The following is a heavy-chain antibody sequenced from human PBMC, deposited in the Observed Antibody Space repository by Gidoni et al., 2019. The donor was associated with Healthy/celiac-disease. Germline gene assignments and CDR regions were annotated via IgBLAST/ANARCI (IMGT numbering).Heavy chain of an antibody. D-gene: IGHD5-12*01. CDR2: IYSGGST. V-gene: IGHV3-66*02. CDR1: GFTVSSNY. CDR3: AREEVSRDGYNN. Sequence: EVQLVESGGGLVQPGGSLRLSGAASGFTVSSNYMSWVRQAPGKGLEWVSVIYSGGSTYYADSVKGRFTISRDNSKNTLYLQMNSLRAEDTAVYYCAREEVSRDGYNNWGQGTLVTVSS. J-gene: IGHJ4*02.